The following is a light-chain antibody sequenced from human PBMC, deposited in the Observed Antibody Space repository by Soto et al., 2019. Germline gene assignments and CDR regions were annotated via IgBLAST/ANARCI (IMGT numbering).Light chain of an antibody. CDR2: GNI. J-gene: IGLJ3*02. V-gene: IGLV1-40*01. CDR3: QSYNSSLSGWV. Sequence: QSVLTQPPSVSGAPGQRVTISCTGSSSNIGAGYDVHWYQQLPGTAPKLLIYGNINRSSGVPDRFSGSKSGTSASLAITGLQAEDEADYYCQSYNSSLSGWVFGGGTKLTVL. CDR1: SSNIGAGYD.